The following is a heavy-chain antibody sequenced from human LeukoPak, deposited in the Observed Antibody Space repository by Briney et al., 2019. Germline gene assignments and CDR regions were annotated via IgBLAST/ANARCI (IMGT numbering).Heavy chain of an antibody. D-gene: IGHD3-9*01. V-gene: IGHV3-23*01. J-gene: IGHJ4*02. CDR3: AKAEGYDILTGLDY. CDR2: IGACGGST. CDR1: GFTFSSYA. Sequence: GGSLRLSCATSGFTFSSYAMSWVRQAPGKGLEWVSGIGACGGSTYYADSVKGRFTISRDNSKNTLYLQMNSLRTEDTAVYYCAKAEGYDILTGLDYWGQGTLVTVSS.